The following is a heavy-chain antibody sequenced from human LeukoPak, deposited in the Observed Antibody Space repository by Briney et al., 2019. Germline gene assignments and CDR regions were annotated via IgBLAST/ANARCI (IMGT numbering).Heavy chain of an antibody. CDR3: ARGLHGDNYFDY. J-gene: IGHJ4*02. CDR1: GDSVSSNSAT. Sequence: SQTLSLTCAISGDSVSSNSATWYWIRQSPSRGLEWLGRTYYRSQWYNDYAVSVKSRITINPDTSKNQFSLQLNSVTPEDTALYYCARGLHGDNYFDYWGQGTLVTVSS. CDR2: TYYRSQWYN. V-gene: IGHV6-1*01. D-gene: IGHD3-10*01.